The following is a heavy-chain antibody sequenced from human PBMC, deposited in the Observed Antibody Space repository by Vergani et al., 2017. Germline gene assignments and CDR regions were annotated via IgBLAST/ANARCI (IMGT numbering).Heavy chain of an antibody. Sequence: QVQLVQSGAEVKKPGSSVKVSCKASGGTFSSYTISWVRQAPGQGLEWMGRIIPILGIANYAQKFQGRVTITADKSTSTAYMGLSSLRSEDTAVYYCARVFRYCSSTSCYAGENYFDYWGQGTLVTVSS. V-gene: IGHV1-69*02. CDR1: GGTFSSYT. CDR2: IIPILGIA. J-gene: IGHJ4*02. D-gene: IGHD2-2*01. CDR3: ARVFRYCSSTSCYAGENYFDY.